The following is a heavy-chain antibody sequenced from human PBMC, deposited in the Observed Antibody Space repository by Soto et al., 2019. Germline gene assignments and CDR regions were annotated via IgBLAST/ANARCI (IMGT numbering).Heavy chain of an antibody. J-gene: IGHJ4*02. CDR2: IYYSGST. CDR3: AREYRGVIIYYIDY. CDR1: GGSFSSGDYY. V-gene: IGHV4-30-4*01. Sequence: SETLSLTCPVSGGSFSSGDYYWSWIRQPPGKGLGWIGYIYYSGSTFYNPSLRSRLMISLDTSKNQFSLKLSSVTAADTAVYYCAREYRGVIIYYIDYWGQGALVNVSS. D-gene: IGHD3-10*01.